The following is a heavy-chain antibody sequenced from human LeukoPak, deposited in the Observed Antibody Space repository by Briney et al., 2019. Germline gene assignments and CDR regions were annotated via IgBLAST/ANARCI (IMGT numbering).Heavy chain of an antibody. V-gene: IGHV3-15*01. CDR3: TTGTMVRGVNGFDY. D-gene: IGHD3-10*01. J-gene: IGHJ4*02. Sequence: PGGSLRLSCAASGFTFSNAWMSWVRQAPGKGLEWVGRIKSKTDGGTTDYAAPVKGRFTISRDDSKNTLYLQMNSLKTEDTAVYYCTTGTMVRGVNGFDYWGQGTLVTVSS. CDR2: IKSKTDGGTT. CDR1: GFTFSNAW.